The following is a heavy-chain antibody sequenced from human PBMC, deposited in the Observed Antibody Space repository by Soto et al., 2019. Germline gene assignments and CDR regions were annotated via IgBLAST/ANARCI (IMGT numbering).Heavy chain of an antibody. D-gene: IGHD3-22*01. V-gene: IGHV4-61*01. CDR2: IYYSGST. J-gene: IGHJ4*02. CDR1: GGSVSSGSYY. CDR3: ARESDAYYDSSGYSDY. Sequence: SETLFLTCTVSGGSVSSGSYYWSWIRQPPGKGLEWIGYIYYSGSTNYNPSLKSRVTISVDTSKNQFSLKLSSVTAADTAVYYCARESDAYYDSSGYSDYWGQGTLVTVSS.